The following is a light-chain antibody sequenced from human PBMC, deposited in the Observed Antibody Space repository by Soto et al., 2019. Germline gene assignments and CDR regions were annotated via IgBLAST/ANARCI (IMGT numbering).Light chain of an antibody. Sequence: DIVMTQSPDSLAVSLGERATVNCKSSQSVLHRSSNKNFLAWYQQKPGQPPKLLISWASTRESGVPDRFSGSGSETDFALTISSLQAEEGAVYFCQHYYNTPWTFGQGTKVEIK. CDR3: QHYYNTPWT. J-gene: IGKJ1*01. CDR2: WAS. V-gene: IGKV4-1*01. CDR1: QSVLHRSSNKNF.